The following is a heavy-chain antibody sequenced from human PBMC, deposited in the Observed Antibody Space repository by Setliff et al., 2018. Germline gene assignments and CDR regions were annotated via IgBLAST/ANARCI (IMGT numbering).Heavy chain of an antibody. V-gene: IGHV4-61*09. CDR1: GGSITSGSYA. Sequence: SETLSLTCTVSGGSITSGSYAWSWIRQPAGQGLEWVGHFYTGGSPNYNPSLKSRVTISVDTSKNQFSLNLSSVTAADTAVYYCARVPSGNYQYYLDHWGQGTLVTVSS. D-gene: IGHD1-26*01. CDR2: FYTGGSP. J-gene: IGHJ4*02. CDR3: ARVPSGNYQYYLDH.